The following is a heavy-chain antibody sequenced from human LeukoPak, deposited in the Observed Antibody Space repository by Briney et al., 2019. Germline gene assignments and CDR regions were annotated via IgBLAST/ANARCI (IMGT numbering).Heavy chain of an antibody. D-gene: IGHD2-2*01. Sequence: PGGSLRLSCAAAGFTFSSYWMSWGRQAGGKGREWGANIKQDGSENFYLDSVKGRFTISRDNANNSLYLQMNSLRAEATAVCYCARESCSGTSCFFDYWGQGTLVTVSS. V-gene: IGHV3-7*01. J-gene: IGHJ4*02. CDR2: IKQDGSEN. CDR1: GFTFSSYW. CDR3: ARESCSGTSCFFDY.